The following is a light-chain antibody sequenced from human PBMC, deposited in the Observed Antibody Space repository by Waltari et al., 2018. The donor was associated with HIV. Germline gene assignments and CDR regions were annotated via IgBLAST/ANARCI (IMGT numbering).Light chain of an antibody. CDR1: SSDIGGYNY. V-gene: IGLV2-14*01. J-gene: IGLJ2*01. CDR3: SSYTGSSTLVV. Sequence: QSALTQPASVSGSPGPSLTISCTGPSSDIGGYNYVSWYQQHPGKAPKLMIYEVSYRPSGISNRFSGSKSGNTASLTISGLQADDEADYYCSSYTGSSTLVVFGGGTKLIVL. CDR2: EVS.